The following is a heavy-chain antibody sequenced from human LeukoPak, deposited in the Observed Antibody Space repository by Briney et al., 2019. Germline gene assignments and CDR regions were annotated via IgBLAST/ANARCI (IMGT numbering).Heavy chain of an antibody. CDR2: INAGNGNT. V-gene: IGHV1-3*01. Sequence: ASVQVSCKASGYTFTSYAMHWVRQAPGQRLEWMGWINAGNGNTKYSQKFQGRVTITRDTSASTAYMELSSLRSEDTAVYYCARVSQDSGSYYGAFDIWGQGTMVTLSS. J-gene: IGHJ3*02. CDR3: ARVSQDSGSYYGAFDI. D-gene: IGHD1-26*01. CDR1: GYTFTSYA.